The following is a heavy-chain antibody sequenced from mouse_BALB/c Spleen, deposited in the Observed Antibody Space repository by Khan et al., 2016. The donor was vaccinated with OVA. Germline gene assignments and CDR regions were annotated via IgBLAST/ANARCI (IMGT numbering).Heavy chain of an antibody. CDR3: ARNFLYYYGSSPFAY. D-gene: IGHD1-1*01. V-gene: IGHV9-2-1*01. CDR2: INTETGEP. CDR1: GYTFTDYS. J-gene: IGHJ3*01. Sequence: QIQLVQSGPELKKPGETVKISCKASGYTFTDYSMHWVKQALGKGLKWMGWINTETGEPTYADDFKGRFAFSLETSASTAYLQINNLKNEDTATYFCARNFLYYYGSSPFAYWGQGTLVTVSA.